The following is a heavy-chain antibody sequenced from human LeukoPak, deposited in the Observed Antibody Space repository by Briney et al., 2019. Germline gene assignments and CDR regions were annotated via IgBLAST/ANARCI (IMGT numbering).Heavy chain of an antibody. CDR2: VYYSGST. Sequence: PSETLSLTCTVSGGSISSSSYYWGWIRQPPGKGLEWVGSVYYSGSTYYNPSLKSRVTISVDTSKNQFSLKLSSVTAADTAVYYCARDNLILTGYFNWFDPWGQGTLVTVSS. J-gene: IGHJ5*02. CDR1: GGSISSSSYY. D-gene: IGHD3-9*01. V-gene: IGHV4-39*07. CDR3: ARDNLILTGYFNWFDP.